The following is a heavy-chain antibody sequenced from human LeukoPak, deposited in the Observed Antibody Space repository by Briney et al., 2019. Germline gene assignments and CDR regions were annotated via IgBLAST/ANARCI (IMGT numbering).Heavy chain of an antibody. Sequence: PGGSLRLSCAASGFTFSSYWMSCVRQAPGKGLEWVANINQDGSEKYFVDSVKGRFTISRDNAKNSLYLQMNSLRAEDTAVYYCAREGAYRTSSPAGYWGQGTLVTVSS. CDR2: INQDGSEK. J-gene: IGHJ4*02. CDR3: AREGAYRTSSPAGY. V-gene: IGHV3-7*01. CDR1: GFTFSSYW. D-gene: IGHD6-6*01.